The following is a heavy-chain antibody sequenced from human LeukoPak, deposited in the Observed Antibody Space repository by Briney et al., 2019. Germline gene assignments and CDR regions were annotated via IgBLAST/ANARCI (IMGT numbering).Heavy chain of an antibody. J-gene: IGHJ6*03. V-gene: IGHV4-4*07. CDR1: GGSISSYY. Sequence: SETLSLTCTVSGGSISSYYWSWIRQPAGKGLEWIGRIYTSGGTNYNPSLKSRVTMSVDTSKNQFSLKLSSVTAADTAVYYCARARHYYDSSGYYPLYYYYMDVWGKGTTVTISS. CDR2: IYTSGGT. CDR3: ARARHYYDSSGYYPLYYYYMDV. D-gene: IGHD3-22*01.